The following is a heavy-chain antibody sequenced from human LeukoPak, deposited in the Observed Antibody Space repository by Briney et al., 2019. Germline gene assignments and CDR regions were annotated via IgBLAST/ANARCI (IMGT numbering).Heavy chain of an antibody. CDR1: GFTFRNAW. CDR2: ISSSSSFI. CDR3: ARESYSHGPGFDY. Sequence: GGSLRLSCAASGFTFRNAWMNWIRQAPGKGLEWVSSISSSSSFIHYADSVKGRFTISRDNAKNSLYLQMISLRAEDTAVYYCARESYSHGPGFDYWGQGTLVTVSS. V-gene: IGHV3-21*01. D-gene: IGHD5-18*01. J-gene: IGHJ4*02.